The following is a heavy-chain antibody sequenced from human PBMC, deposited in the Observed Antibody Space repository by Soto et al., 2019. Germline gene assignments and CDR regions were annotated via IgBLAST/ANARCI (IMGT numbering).Heavy chain of an antibody. CDR3: ANQRTVTTAVGQMRFDY. CDR2: ISPGDSDS. V-gene: IGHV5-51*01. D-gene: IGHD3-3*01. J-gene: IGHJ4*02. Sequence: PGESLKISCHASGYNFNHYYIAWMRQIPWRGRERVGLISPGDSDSRYSPSFQDQFTMSVDSSTDTAYLQGSSLKASDSGIYYFANQRTVTTAVGQMRFDYWRKGPLVTASS. CDR1: GYNFNHYY.